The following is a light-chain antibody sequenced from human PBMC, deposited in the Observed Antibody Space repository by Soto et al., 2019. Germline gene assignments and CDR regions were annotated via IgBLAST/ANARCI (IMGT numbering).Light chain of an antibody. CDR3: QQGNSFPVT. CDR1: QGISNC. V-gene: IGKV1-12*01. Sequence: DIQMTQSPSSVSASVGDRVTITCWASQGISNCLAWYQQKPGKAPKLLIYAASSLQSGVPSRFSGSGSGTDFTLTISSLQPEDFATYSCQQGNSFPVTFGQGTRLEIK. CDR2: AAS. J-gene: IGKJ5*01.